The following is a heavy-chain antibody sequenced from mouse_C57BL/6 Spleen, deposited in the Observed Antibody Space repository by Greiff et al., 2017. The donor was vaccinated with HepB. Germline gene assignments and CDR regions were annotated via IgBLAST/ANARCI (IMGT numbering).Heavy chain of an antibody. D-gene: IGHD2-5*01. Sequence: QVHVKQSGAELVRPGASVKLSCKASGYTFTDYYINWVKQRPGRGLEWIGRIDPNSGGTKYNEKFKSKATLTVDKPSSTAYMQLSSLTSEDSAVYYCARPYYSNHEFAYWGQGTLVTVSA. J-gene: IGHJ3*01. CDR1: GYTFTDYY. V-gene: IGHV1-72*01. CDR2: IDPNSGGT. CDR3: ARPYYSNHEFAY.